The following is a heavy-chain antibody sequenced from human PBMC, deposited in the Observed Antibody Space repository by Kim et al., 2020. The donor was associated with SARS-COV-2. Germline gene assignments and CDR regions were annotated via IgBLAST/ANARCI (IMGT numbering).Heavy chain of an antibody. D-gene: IGHD6-13*01. CDR3: ASPRVGYSSSWIDPDDAFDI. CDR1: GGSISSSNW. V-gene: IGHV4-4*02. J-gene: IGHJ3*02. CDR2: IYHSGST. Sequence: SETLSLTCAVSGGSISSSNWWSWVRQPPGKGLEWIGEIYHSGSTNYNPSLKSRVTISVDKSKNQFSLKLSSVTAADTAVYYCASPRVGYSSSWIDPDDAFDIWGQGTMVTVSS.